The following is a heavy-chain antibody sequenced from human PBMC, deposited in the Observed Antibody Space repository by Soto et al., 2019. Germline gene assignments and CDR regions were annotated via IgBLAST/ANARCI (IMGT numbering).Heavy chain of an antibody. D-gene: IGHD3-10*01. J-gene: IGHJ4*02. V-gene: IGHV4-39*01. CDR2: IYYSGST. CDR1: GDSISSSSYY. Sequence: QLQLQESGPGLVKPSETLSLTCTVSGDSISSSSYYWDWIRQPPGKGLEWIGSIYYSGSTYYNPSRKRRGXXXVXXSKTPSSLKLSSVTAADTAVYYCARARSGARRFDSWGQGALVTVSS. CDR3: ARARSGARRFDS.